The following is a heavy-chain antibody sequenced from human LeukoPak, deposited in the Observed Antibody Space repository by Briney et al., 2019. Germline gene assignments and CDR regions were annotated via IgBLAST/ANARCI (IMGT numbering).Heavy chain of an antibody. D-gene: IGHD4-17*01. CDR2: IYYSGST. Sequence: SETLSLTCTVSGGSISSGDYYWSWIRRPPGKGLEWIGYIYYSGSTYYNPSLKSRVTISVDTSKNQFSLKLSSVTAADTAVYYCAVTYGDYPFDYWGQGTLVTVSS. V-gene: IGHV4-30-4*01. CDR3: AVTYGDYPFDY. CDR1: GGSISSGDYY. J-gene: IGHJ4*02.